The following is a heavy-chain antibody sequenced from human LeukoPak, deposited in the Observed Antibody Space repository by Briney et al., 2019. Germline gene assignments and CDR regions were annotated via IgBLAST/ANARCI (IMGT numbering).Heavy chain of an antibody. Sequence: SETLSLTCTVSGGSISSSSYYWGWIRQPPGTGLEWIGSIYYSGSTYYNPSLKSRVTISVDTSKNQFSLKLSSVTAADTAVYYCARDVGSGIAVAGTDYWGQGTLVTVSS. CDR1: GGSISSSSYY. CDR2: IYYSGST. V-gene: IGHV4-39*07. CDR3: ARDVGSGIAVAGTDY. J-gene: IGHJ4*02. D-gene: IGHD6-19*01.